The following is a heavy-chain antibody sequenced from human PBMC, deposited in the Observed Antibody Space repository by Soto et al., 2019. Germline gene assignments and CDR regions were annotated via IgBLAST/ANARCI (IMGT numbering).Heavy chain of an antibody. CDR1: GGSISSYG. Sequence: SKTLSLTCTASGGSISSYGWSWIRQPPGKGLEWIGYIYYSGSTNYNPSLKSRVTISVDTSKNQFSLKLSSVTAADTAVYYFARDPGWVIDAFDIWGQGPMVTFSS. CDR2: IYYSGST. V-gene: IGHV4-59*01. J-gene: IGHJ3*02. CDR3: ARDPGWVIDAFDI. D-gene: IGHD2-21*01.